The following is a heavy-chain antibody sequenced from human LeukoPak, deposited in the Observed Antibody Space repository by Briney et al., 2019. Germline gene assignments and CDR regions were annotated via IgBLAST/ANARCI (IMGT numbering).Heavy chain of an antibody. CDR3: ARDDTRRSYCSSTSCPLDY. CDR2: ISSSFTTI. J-gene: IGHJ4*02. Sequence: PGGSLRLSCTASGFTFSSYNMNWVRQAPGKGLEWVSFISSSFTTIYYADSVKGRFTISRDNAKNSLYLEMSSLRAEDTAVYYCARDDTRRSYCSSTSCPLDYWGQGTLVTVSS. D-gene: IGHD2-2*01. CDR1: GFTFSSYN. V-gene: IGHV3-48*01.